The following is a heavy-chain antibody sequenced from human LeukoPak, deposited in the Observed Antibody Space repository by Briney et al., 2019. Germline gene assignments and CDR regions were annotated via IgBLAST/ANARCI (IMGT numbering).Heavy chain of an antibody. V-gene: IGHV3-23*01. CDR1: GFTFSSYA. D-gene: IGHD3-3*01. CDR2: ISGSGGFT. J-gene: IGHJ4*02. Sequence: GGSLRLSCAASGFTFSSYAMSWVRQAPGKGLEWVSAISGSGGFTYYAESVKGRFTISRDNSKSTLYLQMSSLRAEDTAVYYCAKGDTIFGVVRAPFDYWGQGTLVTVSS. CDR3: AKGDTIFGVVRAPFDY.